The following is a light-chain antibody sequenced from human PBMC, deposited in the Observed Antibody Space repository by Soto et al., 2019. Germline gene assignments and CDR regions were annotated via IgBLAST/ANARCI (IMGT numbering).Light chain of an antibody. CDR1: QSVRSN. Sequence: IPVPQSPATLSVSPGERATLSCRASQSVRSNLAWYQQKPGQAPRLVIYGASTRASGVPARFSGSGSGTEFALTISSVQSEDFAVYYCQQYDRWWTFGQGTKVDIK. CDR3: QQYDRWWT. V-gene: IGKV3D-15*01. CDR2: GAS. J-gene: IGKJ1*01.